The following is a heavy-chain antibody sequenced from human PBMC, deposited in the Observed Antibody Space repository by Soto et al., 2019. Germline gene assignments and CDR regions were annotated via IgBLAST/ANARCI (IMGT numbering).Heavy chain of an antibody. CDR1: GYTFTSYD. J-gene: IGHJ6*02. D-gene: IGHD1-20*01. Sequence: QVQLVQSGAEVKKPGASVKVSCKASGYTFTSYDINWVRQATGQGLEWMGWMNPNSGNTGYAQKFQGRVTMTRNTSISTAYMELSSLRSEDTAVYYCARDLSGIPGHGYGMDVWGQGTTVTVSS. V-gene: IGHV1-8*01. CDR3: ARDLSGIPGHGYGMDV. CDR2: MNPNSGNT.